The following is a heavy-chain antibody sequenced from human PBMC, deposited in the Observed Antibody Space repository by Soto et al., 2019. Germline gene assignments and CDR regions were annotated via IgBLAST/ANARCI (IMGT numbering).Heavy chain of an antibody. V-gene: IGHV3-33*01. D-gene: IGHD2-8*01. Sequence: GGSLRLSCAASGFTFSSYGMHWVRQAPGKGLEWVAVIWYDGSNKYYADSVKGRFTISRDNSKNTLYLQMNSLRAEDTAVYYCARDISSSQWLIISYYGRDVCGQGTTLTVSS. J-gene: IGHJ6*02. CDR2: IWYDGSNK. CDR1: GFTFSSYG. CDR3: ARDISSSQWLIISYYGRDV.